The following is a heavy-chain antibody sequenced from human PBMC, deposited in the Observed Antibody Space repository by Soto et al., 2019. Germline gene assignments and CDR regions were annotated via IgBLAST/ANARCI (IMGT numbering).Heavy chain of an antibody. J-gene: IGHJ4*02. D-gene: IGHD3-22*01. CDR2: ISYDGSNK. CDR3: ARDPSELQYYYDSSRYYFDY. Sequence: PGGSLRLSCAASGFTFSSYAMHWVRQAPGKGLEWVAVISYDGSNKYYADSVKGRFTISRDNSKNTLYLQMNSLRAEDTAVYYCARDPSELQYYYDSSRYYFDYCGQGTLVTVSS. CDR1: GFTFSSYA. V-gene: IGHV3-30-3*01.